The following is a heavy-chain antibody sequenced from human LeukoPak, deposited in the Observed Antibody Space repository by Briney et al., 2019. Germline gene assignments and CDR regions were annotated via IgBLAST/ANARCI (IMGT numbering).Heavy chain of an antibody. CDR2: IRSKVYGGTT. V-gene: IGHV3-49*03. J-gene: IGHJ3*02. D-gene: IGHD6-19*01. Sequence: GGSLRLSCRTSGFTFGDYALSWFRQAPGKGLEWVGFIRSKVYGGTTEYAASVKGRVTISRDDSEGIAYQQMNSLKTEDTAMYYCSRVTTSGSYGRFDALHIWSQGTMVTVSS. CDR3: SRVTTSGSYGRFDALHI. CDR1: GFTFGDYA.